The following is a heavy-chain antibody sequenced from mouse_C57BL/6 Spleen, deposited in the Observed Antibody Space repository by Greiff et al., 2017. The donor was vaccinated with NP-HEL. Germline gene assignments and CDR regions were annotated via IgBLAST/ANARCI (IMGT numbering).Heavy chain of an antibody. J-gene: IGHJ2*01. CDR3: ARRGYSSGYDY. V-gene: IGHV1-53*01. D-gene: IGHD3-2*02. CDR2: INPSNGGT. CDR1: GYTFTSYW. Sequence: QVQLQQPGTELVKPGASVKLSCKASGYTFTSYWMHWVKQRPGQGLEWIGNINPSNGGTNYNENFKSKATLTVDKSPSTAYMQLSSLTSEDFAVYYCARRGYSSGYDYWGQGTTLTVSS.